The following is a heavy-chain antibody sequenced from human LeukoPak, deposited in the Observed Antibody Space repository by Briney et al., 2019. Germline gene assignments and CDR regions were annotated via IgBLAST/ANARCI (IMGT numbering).Heavy chain of an antibody. V-gene: IGHV3-7*01. CDR1: GFSFHYYA. J-gene: IGHJ4*02. CDR3: ARHYGDYRRHPFDH. Sequence: GGSLRLSCAASGFSFHYYAMHWVRQAPGKGLEWVANIKHVGSEKYYVDSVEGRFTISRDNAKKSLFLQMSSLRVEDTAVYYCARHYGDYRRHPFDHWGQGTLVTVSS. CDR2: IKHVGSEK. D-gene: IGHD4-17*01.